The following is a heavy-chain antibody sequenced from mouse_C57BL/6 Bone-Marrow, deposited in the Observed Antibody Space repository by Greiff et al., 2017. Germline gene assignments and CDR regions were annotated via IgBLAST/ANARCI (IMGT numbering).Heavy chain of an antibody. V-gene: IGHV1-69*01. J-gene: IGHJ3*01. CDR2: IDPSDSDT. Sequence: QVQLQQPGAELVMPGASVKLSCKASGYTFTSYWMHWVKQRPGQGLEWIGEIDPSDSDTNYNQKFKGKSTLTVDKSSSTAYMQLSSLTSEDSAVYYCARAAGAGFAYWGQATLVTVSA. CDR3: ARAAGAGFAY. CDR1: GYTFTSYW.